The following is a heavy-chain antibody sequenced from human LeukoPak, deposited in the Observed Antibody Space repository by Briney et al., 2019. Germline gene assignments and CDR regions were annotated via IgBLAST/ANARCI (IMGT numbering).Heavy chain of an antibody. J-gene: IGHJ4*02. CDR2: IYTSGST. Sequence: SETLSLTCTVSGGSISSGSYYWGWVRQPAGTGLEWLGRIYTSGSTNYNPSLKSRVTISVDTSKNQFSLKLSSVTAADTAVYYCARGYYDSRGRDYFDYWGQGTLVTVSS. V-gene: IGHV4-61*02. CDR3: ARGYYDSRGRDYFDY. D-gene: IGHD3-22*01. CDR1: GGSISSGSYY.